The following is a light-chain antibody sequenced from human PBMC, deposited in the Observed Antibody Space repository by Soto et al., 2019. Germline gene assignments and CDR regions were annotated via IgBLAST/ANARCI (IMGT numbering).Light chain of an antibody. CDR3: QHYNNWIAS. CDR2: GAS. J-gene: IGKJ4*01. CDR1: QTITSN. Sequence: EVVMTQSPATLSVSPGNTVTLSCRANQTITSNLAWYQQKPGQAPRLLIYGASTRATGIPVRFRGSGSGTEFTLTISSLQSEDLAVQYCQHYNNWIASFGEGTKVDIK. V-gene: IGKV3-15*01.